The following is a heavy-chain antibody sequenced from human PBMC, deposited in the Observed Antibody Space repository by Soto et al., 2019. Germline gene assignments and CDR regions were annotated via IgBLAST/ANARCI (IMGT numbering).Heavy chain of an antibody. V-gene: IGHV3-15*02. J-gene: IGHJ4*02. D-gene: IGHD3-9*01. CDR1: GFSFSDAW. CDR2: VKSKTDGGTT. CDR3: TTCSNYDNLTDSYKRFDY. Sequence: EVQLVESGGALVKPGGSLRVSCAVSGFSFSDAWMNWVRQAPGKGLEWVGRVKSKTDGGTTDYAAPVKGRFSISRDDSENTVYLQMNSLKSEDTAVYYCTTCSNYDNLTDSYKRFDYWGQGTLVTVSS.